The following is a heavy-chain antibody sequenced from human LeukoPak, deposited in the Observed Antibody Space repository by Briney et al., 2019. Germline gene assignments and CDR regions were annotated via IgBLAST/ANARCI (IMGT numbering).Heavy chain of an antibody. V-gene: IGHV1-46*01. CDR2: INPSGGST. CDR3: ARGDYGSGSYSNY. D-gene: IGHD3-10*01. CDR1: GYTFTGYY. Sequence: ASVTVSCKASGYTFTGYYMHWVRQAPGQGLEWMGLINPSGGSTNYAQKFQGRVTMTRDTSTSTVYMELSSLRSEDTAVYYCARGDYGSGSYSNYWGQGTLVTVSS. J-gene: IGHJ4*02.